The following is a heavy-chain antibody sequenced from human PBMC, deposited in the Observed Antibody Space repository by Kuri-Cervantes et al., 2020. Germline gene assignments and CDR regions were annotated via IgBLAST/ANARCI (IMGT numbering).Heavy chain of an antibody. CDR1: GGSISSSSYY. Sequence: GSLRLSCTVSGGSISSSSYYWGWIRQPPGKGLEWIGSIYYSGSTYYNPSLKSRVTISVDTSKNQFSLKLSSVTAADTAVYYCARDDGSGIYYFDYWGQGTLVTVSS. J-gene: IGHJ4*02. V-gene: IGHV4-39*07. CDR3: ARDDGSGIYYFDY. CDR2: IYYSGST. D-gene: IGHD3-22*01.